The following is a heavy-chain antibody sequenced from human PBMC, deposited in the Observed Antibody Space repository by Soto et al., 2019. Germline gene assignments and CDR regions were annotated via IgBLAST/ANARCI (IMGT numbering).Heavy chain of an antibody. D-gene: IGHD3-22*01. Sequence: ASVKVSCTASGYTFTSYYMHWVRQAPGQGLEWMGRMNPNSGNTSYAQKFQGRVTMTRDTSISTAYMELSRLRSDDTAVYYCARDKYYDSSGYYYPTDAFDIWGQGTMVTVS. V-gene: IGHV1-2*02. CDR3: ARDKYYDSSGYYYPTDAFDI. CDR2: MNPNSGNT. J-gene: IGHJ3*02. CDR1: GYTFTSYY.